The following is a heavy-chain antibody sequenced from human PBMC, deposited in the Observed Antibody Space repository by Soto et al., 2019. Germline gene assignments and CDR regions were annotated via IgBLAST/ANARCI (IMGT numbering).Heavy chain of an antibody. V-gene: IGHV1-58*01. D-gene: IGHD3-22*01. CDR1: GLTFTSSA. CDR3: AADPTYYYDSSGYYYVGNWFDP. Sequence: GASVKVSCKASGLTFTSSAVQWVRQARGQRLEWIGWIVVGSGNTNYAQKFQERVTITRDMSTSTAYMELSSLRSEDTAVYYCAADPTYYYDSSGYYYVGNWFDPWGQGTLVTVSS. J-gene: IGHJ5*02. CDR2: IVVGSGNT.